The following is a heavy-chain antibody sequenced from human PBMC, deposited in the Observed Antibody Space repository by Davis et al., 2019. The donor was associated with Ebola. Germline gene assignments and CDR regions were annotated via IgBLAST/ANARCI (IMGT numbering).Heavy chain of an antibody. J-gene: IGHJ4*02. D-gene: IGHD2-15*01. V-gene: IGHV1-69*13. CDR3: AHPGPQRYCSGGGCHGYLDY. CDR1: GGAFSSYA. Sequence: AASVKVSCKASGGAFSSYAISWVRQAPGQGLEWLGGIIPIFGTANHAQKFQGRVTITADESTRTAYMELNGLRSEDTAVYYCAHPGPQRYCSGGGCHGYLDYWGQGTLVTVSS. CDR2: IIPIFGTA.